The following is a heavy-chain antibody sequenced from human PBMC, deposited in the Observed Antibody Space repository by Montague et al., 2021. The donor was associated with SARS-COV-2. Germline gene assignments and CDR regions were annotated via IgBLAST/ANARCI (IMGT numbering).Heavy chain of an antibody. CDR1: GGSISSYY. CDR2: VFDSGST. J-gene: IGHJ6*02. CDR3: ARGEWLRGGMDV. V-gene: IGHV4-59*13. D-gene: IGHD5-12*01. Sequence: SETLSLTCTVSGGSISSYYWSWIRQPPGNGLEWIGHVFDSGSTNYNPSLKSRVTISVDTSKNHFSLKLSSVTAADTAVYYCARGEWLRGGMDVWGQGTTVTVSS.